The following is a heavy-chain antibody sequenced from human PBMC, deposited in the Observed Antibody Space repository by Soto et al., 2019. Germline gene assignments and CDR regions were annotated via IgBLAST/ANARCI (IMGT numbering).Heavy chain of an antibody. CDR1: GFSLSTSGVG. V-gene: IGHV2-5*02. D-gene: IGHD1-1*01. Sequence: QITLNESGPTLVKPTQTLTLTCAFSGFSLSTSGVGVGWIRQPPGKAPEWLALIYWDDDKRYSPSLKTRLTITKDTSTNQVVLTMTKMDPVDTATYYCAYTARRWKATGAFYYMDVWGKGTTVTVSS. CDR3: AYTARRWKATGAFYYMDV. J-gene: IGHJ6*03. CDR2: IYWDDDK.